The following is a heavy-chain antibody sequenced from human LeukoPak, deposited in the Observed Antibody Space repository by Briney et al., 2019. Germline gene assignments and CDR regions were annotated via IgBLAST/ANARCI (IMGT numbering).Heavy chain of an antibody. Sequence: SETLSLTCTVSGGSICSYYWSWIRQPPGKGLEWIGYIYYSGSTNYNPSLKSRVTISVDTSKNQFSLKLSSVTAADTAVYYCARDHGGYWGQGTLVTVSS. CDR3: ARDHGGY. CDR2: IYYSGST. CDR1: GGSICSYY. V-gene: IGHV4-59*01. D-gene: IGHD4-23*01. J-gene: IGHJ4*02.